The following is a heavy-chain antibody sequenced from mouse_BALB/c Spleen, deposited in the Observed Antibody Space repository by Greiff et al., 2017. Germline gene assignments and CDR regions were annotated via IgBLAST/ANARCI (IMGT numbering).Heavy chain of an antibody. D-gene: IGHD2-4*01. CDR1: GFNIKDYY. J-gene: IGHJ3*01. Sequence: VQLQQSGAELVRPGALVKLSCKASGFNIKDYYMHWVKQRPEQGLEWIGWIDPENGNTIYDPKFQGKASITADTSSNTAYLQLSSLTSEDTAVYFLSSWDYDVFAYWGQGTLVTVSA. V-gene: IGHV14-1*02. CDR3: SSWDYDVFAY. CDR2: IDPENGNT.